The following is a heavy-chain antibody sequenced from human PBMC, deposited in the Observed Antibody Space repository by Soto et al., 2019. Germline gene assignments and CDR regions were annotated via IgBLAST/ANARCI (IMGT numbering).Heavy chain of an antibody. J-gene: IGHJ6*04. CDR1: GFTFSSYG. Sequence: GGSLRLSCAASGFTFSSYGMHWVRQAPGKGLEWVAVISYDGSNKYYADSVRAGFTTPRDIPKNTLYRKRNGVRAEDTAVYYCEKDVVGGVTTGVGNYYSYNGVEVGGKGPRVTVPS. CDR2: ISYDGSNK. V-gene: IGHV3-30*18. CDR3: EKDVVGGVTTGVGNYYSYNGVEV. D-gene: IGHD3-16*01.